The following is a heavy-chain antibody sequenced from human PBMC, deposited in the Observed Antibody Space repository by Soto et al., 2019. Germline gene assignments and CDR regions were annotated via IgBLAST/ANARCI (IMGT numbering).Heavy chain of an antibody. CDR1: GYTLTELS. CDR3: ATCISTSERDRWFDP. CDR2: FDPEDGET. D-gene: IGHD2-2*01. V-gene: IGHV1-24*01. J-gene: IGHJ5*02. Sequence: ASVKVSCKVSGYTLTELSMHWVRQAPGKGLEWMGGFDPEDGETIYAQKFQGRVTMTEDTSTDTAYMELSSLRSEDTAVYYCATCISTSERDRWFDPWGQGTLVTISS.